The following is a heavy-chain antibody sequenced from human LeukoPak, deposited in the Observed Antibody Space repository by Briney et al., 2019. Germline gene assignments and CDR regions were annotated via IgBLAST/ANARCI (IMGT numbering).Heavy chain of an antibody. CDR3: AKDLDENGPPIIMIVGH. J-gene: IGHJ4*02. CDR2: ISGSGGST. Sequence: PGGSLRLSCAASGFTFSSYAMSWVRQAPGKGLEWVSAISGSGGSTYYADSVKGRFTISRDNSKNTLYLQMNSLRAEDTAVYYYAKDLDENGPPIIMIVGHWGQGTLVTVSS. CDR1: GFTFSSYA. D-gene: IGHD3-22*01. V-gene: IGHV3-23*01.